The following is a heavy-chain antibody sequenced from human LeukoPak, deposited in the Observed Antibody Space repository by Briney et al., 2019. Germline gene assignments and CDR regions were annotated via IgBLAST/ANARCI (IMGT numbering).Heavy chain of an antibody. V-gene: IGHV1-18*01. CDR3: ARLYYYDSGGYGWYFDL. Sequence: ASVKVSCKASGYTFTSYGISWVRQAPGQGLEWMGWISAYNGNTNYAQKLQGRVTMTTDTPTSTAYMELRSLRSDDTAVYYCARLYYYDSGGYGWYFDLWGRGTLVTVSS. D-gene: IGHD3-22*01. CDR1: GYTFTSYG. CDR2: ISAYNGNT. J-gene: IGHJ2*01.